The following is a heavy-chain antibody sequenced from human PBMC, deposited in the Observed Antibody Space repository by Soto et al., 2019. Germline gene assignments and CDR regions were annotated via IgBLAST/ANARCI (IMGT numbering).Heavy chain of an antibody. V-gene: IGHV5-51*01. CDR1: GYSFTIYC. Sequence: GESLKISGKGSGYSFTIYCIGWVLQMPWKGLEWMGIIYPGDSDTRYSPSFQGQVTISADKSISTAYLQWSSLKASDTAMYYCARHGLHYGDYDYYYGMDVWGQGTTVTVSS. CDR2: IYPGDSDT. D-gene: IGHD4-17*01. J-gene: IGHJ6*02. CDR3: ARHGLHYGDYDYYYGMDV.